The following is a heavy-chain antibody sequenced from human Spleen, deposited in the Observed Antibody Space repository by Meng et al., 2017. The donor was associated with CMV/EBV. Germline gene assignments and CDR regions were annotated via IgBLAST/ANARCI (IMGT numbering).Heavy chain of an antibody. CDR2: ISSDSYDV. CDR1: GFTLSDYS. V-gene: IGHV3-21*04. D-gene: IGHD7-27*01. CDR3: GRPPGD. J-gene: IGHJ4*02. Sequence: GGSLRLSCEASGFTLSDYSMNWVRQAPGEGLEWIASISSDSYDVYYADSLVDRFTISRDNAKNSISLQMDSLRADDTATYYCGRPPGDWGQGTLVTVSS.